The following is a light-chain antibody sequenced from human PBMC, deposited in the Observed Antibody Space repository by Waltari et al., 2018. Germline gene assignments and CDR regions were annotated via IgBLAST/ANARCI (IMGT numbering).Light chain of an antibody. J-gene: IGLJ2*01. Sequence: QSALTQPASVSGSPGPSITISCTGSSSDVWSYKFVSWYQQHPGKAPQLMIYGGSQRPSGVSNRLSGSKSGNTASLTISGLRAEDEADYYCCSYAGSSPHVIFGGGTKLTVL. CDR3: CSYAGSSPHVI. V-gene: IGLV2-23*01. CDR1: SSDVWSYKF. CDR2: GGS.